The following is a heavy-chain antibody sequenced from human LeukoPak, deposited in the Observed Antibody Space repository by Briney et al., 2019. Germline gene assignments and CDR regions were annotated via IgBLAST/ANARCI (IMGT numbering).Heavy chain of an antibody. Sequence: GGSLRLSCAASGVTFSSYRMNWVRQAPGKGLEWVSSISGSSSYIYYADSVKGRFTISRDNAKNSLYLQMNSLRAEDTAVYYCARHDSRGYSGWGQGTLVTVSS. D-gene: IGHD5-12*01. CDR3: ARHDSRGYSG. CDR2: ISGSSSYI. CDR1: GVTFSSYR. V-gene: IGHV3-21*01. J-gene: IGHJ4*02.